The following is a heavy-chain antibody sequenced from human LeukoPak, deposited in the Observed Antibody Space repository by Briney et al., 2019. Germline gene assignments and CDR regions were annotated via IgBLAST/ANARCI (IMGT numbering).Heavy chain of an antibody. CDR1: GGTFNNYA. D-gene: IGHD3-22*01. CDR3: ARVSGYYYDSSGSQYFQH. J-gene: IGHJ1*01. V-gene: IGHV1-69*04. CDR2: IVPILGIA. Sequence: GASVTVSFKASGGTFNNYAISWVRQAPGQGLEWMGRIVPILGIANYAQEFQGRLIITADKATSSAYMELSSLRSEDTAVYYCARVSGYYYDSSGSQYFQHWGQGTLVTVSS.